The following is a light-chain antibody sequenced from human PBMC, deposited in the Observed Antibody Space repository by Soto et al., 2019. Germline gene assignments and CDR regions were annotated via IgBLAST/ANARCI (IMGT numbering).Light chain of an antibody. V-gene: IGKV3-20*01. CDR2: VAS. CDR1: QSVSSSY. J-gene: IGKJ1*01. Sequence: EIVLTQSPGTLSLSPGERATLSCRASQSVSSSYLAWYQQKPGQAPRLLIYVASSRATGIPDRFSGSGSGTDFTITISRLEPEDFAVYYCQQYGSSPPWTFGKGTKVEIK. CDR3: QQYGSSPPWT.